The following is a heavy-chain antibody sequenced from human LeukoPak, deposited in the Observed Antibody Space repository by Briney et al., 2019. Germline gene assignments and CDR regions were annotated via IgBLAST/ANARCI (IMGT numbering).Heavy chain of an antibody. Sequence: ASVKVSCKASGYTFTGYYMHWVRQAPGQGLEWMGRINPNSGGTNYAQKFQGRVTMTRDTSISTACMELSRLRSDDTAVYYCARGSFPEMATTHFDYWGQGTLVTVSS. CDR3: ARGSFPEMATTHFDY. CDR1: GYTFTGYY. V-gene: IGHV1-2*06. D-gene: IGHD5-24*01. J-gene: IGHJ4*02. CDR2: INPNSGGT.